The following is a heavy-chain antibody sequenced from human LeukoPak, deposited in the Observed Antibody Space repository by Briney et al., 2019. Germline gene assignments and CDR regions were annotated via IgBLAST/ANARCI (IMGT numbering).Heavy chain of an antibody. J-gene: IGHJ1*01. D-gene: IGHD3-9*01. Sequence: SETLSLTCAVYGGSFGGYYWSWIRQPPGKGLEWIGEINHSGSTNYNPSLKSRVTISVDTSKNQFSLKLSSVTAADTAVYYCARGPRLLRYFDWLSPRAEYLQHWGQGTLVTVSS. CDR3: ARGPRLLRYFDWLSPRAEYLQH. CDR2: INHSGST. CDR1: GGSFGGYY. V-gene: IGHV4-34*01.